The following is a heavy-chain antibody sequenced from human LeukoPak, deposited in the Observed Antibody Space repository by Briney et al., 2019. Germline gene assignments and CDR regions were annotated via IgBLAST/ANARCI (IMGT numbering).Heavy chain of an antibody. CDR2: MNPNSGNT. Sequence: ASVKVSCKASGYTFTSYDINWVRQATGQGLEWMGWMNPNSGNTGYAQKFQGRVTMTRNTSISTAYMELSSLRSEDTAVYYCAIWVPAANSGGGYYYYYMDVWGKGTTVTVSS. D-gene: IGHD2-2*01. CDR1: GYTFTSYD. J-gene: IGHJ6*03. CDR3: AIWVPAANSGGGYYYYYMDV. V-gene: IGHV1-8*01.